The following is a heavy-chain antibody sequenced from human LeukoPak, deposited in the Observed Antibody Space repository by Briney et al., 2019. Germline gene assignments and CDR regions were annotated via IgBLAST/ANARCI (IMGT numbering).Heavy chain of an antibody. J-gene: IGHJ4*02. CDR3: ARQILFHSERWLKFFDY. CDR1: GGSISSSGYY. Sequence: SETLSLTCTVSGGSISSSGYYWGWIRQPPGKGLEWIGSIYYSGSTYYNPSLKSRVTISVDTSKNQFSLKLSSVTAADTAVYYCARQILFHSERWLKFFDYWGQGTLVTDSS. D-gene: IGHD5-24*01. V-gene: IGHV4-39*01. CDR2: IYYSGST.